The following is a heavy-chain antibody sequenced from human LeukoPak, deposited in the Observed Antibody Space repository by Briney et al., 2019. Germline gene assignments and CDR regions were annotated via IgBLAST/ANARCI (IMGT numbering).Heavy chain of an antibody. CDR1: GYTFTGYY. V-gene: IGHV1-2*02. Sequence: APVKVSCKASGYTFTGYYIHWVRQAPGQGLEWMGWINSNSGGTNYAQKFQGRVTMTRDTSTTTAYMELNRLRSDDTAVYYCARVRRPEYSSSSYYYYMDVWGEGTTVTVSS. D-gene: IGHD6-6*01. CDR2: INSNSGGT. CDR3: ARVRRPEYSSSSYYYYMDV. J-gene: IGHJ6*03.